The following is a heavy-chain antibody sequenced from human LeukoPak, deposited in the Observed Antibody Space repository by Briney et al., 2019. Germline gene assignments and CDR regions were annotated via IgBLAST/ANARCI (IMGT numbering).Heavy chain of an antibody. D-gene: IGHD6-13*01. Sequence: ASVKVSCKASGGTFSSYAISWVRQAPGQGLEWMGGIIPIFGTANYAQKFQGRVTITADESRSTAYMELSSLRSEDTAVYYCARARAAGTLVWFDPWGQGTLVTVSS. CDR3: ARARAAGTLVWFDP. V-gene: IGHV1-69*13. J-gene: IGHJ5*02. CDR1: GGTFSSYA. CDR2: IIPIFGTA.